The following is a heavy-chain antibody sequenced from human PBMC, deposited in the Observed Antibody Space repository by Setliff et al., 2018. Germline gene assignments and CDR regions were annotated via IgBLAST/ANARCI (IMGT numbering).Heavy chain of an antibody. D-gene: IGHD3-10*01. J-gene: IGHJ6*03. Sequence: ASVKVSCKASGYTFSRYAMNWVRQAPGQGLEWMGWINTKTGNPTYAQGFTGRFVFSLDTSVRTAYLQISSLKAEDTAVYSCARASRFGTIVYRGDYYMDVWGKGTTVTVSS. CDR2: INTKTGNP. V-gene: IGHV7-4-1*02. CDR3: ARASRFGTIVYRGDYYMDV. CDR1: GYTFSRYA.